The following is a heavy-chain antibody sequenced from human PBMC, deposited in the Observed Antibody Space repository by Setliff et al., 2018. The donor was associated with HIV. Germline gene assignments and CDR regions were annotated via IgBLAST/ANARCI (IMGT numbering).Heavy chain of an antibody. CDR3: ARGRSYDSSGYGDYYYYMDV. J-gene: IGHJ6*03. D-gene: IGHD3-22*01. CDR1: GGTFSSYP. V-gene: IGHV1-69*13. CDR2: IIPIFGTT. Sequence: VASVKVSCKASGGTFSSYPISWVRQAPGQGLEWMGGIIPIFGTTNYAQKFQGRVTVTADESTSTAYMQLSSLRSDDTAVYYCARGRSYDSSGYGDYYYYMDVWGKGTTVTVSS.